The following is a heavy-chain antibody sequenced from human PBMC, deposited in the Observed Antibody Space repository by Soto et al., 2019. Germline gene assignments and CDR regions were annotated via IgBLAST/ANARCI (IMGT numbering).Heavy chain of an antibody. CDR1: GGSISRGAYY. J-gene: IGHJ6*02. Sequence: SETLSLTSTVSGGSISRGAYYWSWIRQHPGKGLEWIGYIYYSGSTYYNPSLKSRVTISVDTSKNQFSLKLSSVTAADTAVYYCARTSTVARTSPYGMDVWGQGTTVTVSS. V-gene: IGHV4-31*03. CDR3: ARTSTVARTSPYGMDV. D-gene: IGHD6-19*01. CDR2: IYYSGST.